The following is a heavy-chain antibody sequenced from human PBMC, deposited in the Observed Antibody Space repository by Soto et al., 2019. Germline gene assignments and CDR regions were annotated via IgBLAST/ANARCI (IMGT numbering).Heavy chain of an antibody. CDR2: INHSGST. CDR3: ARGRYDFWSGYYTGLGPYYFDY. V-gene: IGHV4-34*01. Sequence: SETLSLTCAVYGGSFSVYYWSWIRQPPGKGLEWIGEINHSGSTNYNPSLKSRVTISVDTSKYQFSLKLSSVTAADTAVYYCARGRYDFWSGYYTGLGPYYFDYWGQGTLVTFSS. D-gene: IGHD3-3*01. J-gene: IGHJ4*02. CDR1: GGSFSVYY.